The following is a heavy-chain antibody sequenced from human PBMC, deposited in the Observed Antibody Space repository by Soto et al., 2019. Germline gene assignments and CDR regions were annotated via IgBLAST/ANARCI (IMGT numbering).Heavy chain of an antibody. CDR2: MKSKSEGETT. Sequence: PGGSLRLSCAASGFTFNNAWMGWVRQAPGQGLEWVGHMKSKSEGETTDYAAPVKGRFTISRDDSKNTVYLQMNSLTTEDTAVYYCTAQFYFDASGYSFDLSGQGPLVTVSS. J-gene: IGHJ4*02. V-gene: IGHV3-15*01. CDR3: TAQFYFDASGYSFDL. D-gene: IGHD3-22*01. CDR1: GFTFNNAW.